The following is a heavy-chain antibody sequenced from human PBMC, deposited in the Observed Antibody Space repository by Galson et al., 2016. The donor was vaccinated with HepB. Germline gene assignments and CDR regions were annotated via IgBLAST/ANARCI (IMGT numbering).Heavy chain of an antibody. J-gene: IGHJ6*02. Sequence: SLRLSCAASGFSFSFYWMSWVRQAPGKGLEWVANIKQDGSEKYYVDSVKGRFTISRDNAKNSLYLQMNSLRVEDTAVYYCARDQSGTSTGFDVWGQGTTVTVSS. CDR3: ARDQSGTSTGFDV. D-gene: IGHD1-1*01. V-gene: IGHV3-7*01. CDR1: GFSFSFYW. CDR2: IKQDGSEK.